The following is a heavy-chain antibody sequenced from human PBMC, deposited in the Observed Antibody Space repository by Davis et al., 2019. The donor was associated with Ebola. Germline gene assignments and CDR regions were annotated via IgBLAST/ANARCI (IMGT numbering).Heavy chain of an antibody. CDR1: GGSISTNSYY. CDR2: IYTTVST. V-gene: IGHV4-61*09. D-gene: IGHD1-26*01. Sequence: SETLSLTCTVSGGSISTNSYYWSWIRQPAGKGLEWIGHIYTTVSTNYNPSLKSRVTMSVDTSKNQLSLKLSSVTAADTAVYYCARGGGLSGWGYYYYGMDVWGQGTTVTVSS. CDR3: ARGGGLSGWGYYYYGMDV. J-gene: IGHJ6*02.